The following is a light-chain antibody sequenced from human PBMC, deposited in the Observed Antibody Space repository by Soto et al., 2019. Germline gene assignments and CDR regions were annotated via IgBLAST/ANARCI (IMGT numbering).Light chain of an antibody. CDR2: GNN. CDR3: QSYDDNLRGVI. CDR1: SSNIGAGYD. Sequence: QAVVTQPPSLSGAPGQRVTLFCTGSSSNIGAGYDVHWYQQFPGKAPEVVIFGNNNRPSGVPARFSGSRSGSSASLAVSGLQAEDEADYYCQSYDDNLRGVIFGGGTKLTVL. J-gene: IGLJ2*01. V-gene: IGLV1-40*01.